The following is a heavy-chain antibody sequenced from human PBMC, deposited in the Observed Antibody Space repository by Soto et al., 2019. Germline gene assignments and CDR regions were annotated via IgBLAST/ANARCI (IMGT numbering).Heavy chain of an antibody. D-gene: IGHD2-2*01. J-gene: IGHJ5*02. V-gene: IGHV4-34*01. CDR2: INHSGST. CDR1: GGPFRGYY. Sequence: PSDTLSLTCAVYGGPFRGYYCSWIRQPPGKGLEWIGEINHSGSTNYNPSLKSRVTISVDTSKNQFSLKDSSVTAADTAVYYCASSTSRADENYLISWGQGTLVTVSS. CDR3: ASSTSRADENYLIS.